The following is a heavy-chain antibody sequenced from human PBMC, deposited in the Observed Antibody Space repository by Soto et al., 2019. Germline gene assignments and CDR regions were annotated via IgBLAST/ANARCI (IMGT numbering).Heavy chain of an antibody. J-gene: IGHJ4*02. CDR2: IFVIGVRT. CDR3: AKNSRPGGYYSYYFDY. V-gene: IGHV3-23*01. D-gene: IGHD3-22*01. CDR1: GFTLSSYA. Sequence: GGSLRLSCAASGFTLSSYAMSWVRQAPGKGLEWVSAIFVIGVRTYYADSVKGRFTISRDNFKNTLYLQMNSLRAEDTAVYYCAKNSRPGGYYSYYFDYWGQGTLVTVSS.